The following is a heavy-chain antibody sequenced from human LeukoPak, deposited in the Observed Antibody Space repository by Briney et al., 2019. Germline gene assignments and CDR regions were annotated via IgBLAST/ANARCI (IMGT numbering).Heavy chain of an antibody. Sequence: GGSLRLSCAASEFTFSSYSMNWVRQAPGKGLEWVSSISSSSSYIYYADSVKGRFTISRDNAKNSLYLQMNSLRAEDTAVYYCARDRGIAVAGNDAFDIWGQGTMVTVSS. CDR2: ISSSSSYI. J-gene: IGHJ3*02. D-gene: IGHD6-19*01. CDR1: EFTFSSYS. CDR3: ARDRGIAVAGNDAFDI. V-gene: IGHV3-21*01.